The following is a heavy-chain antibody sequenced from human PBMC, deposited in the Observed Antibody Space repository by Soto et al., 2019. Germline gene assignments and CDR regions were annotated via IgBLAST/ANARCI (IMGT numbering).Heavy chain of an antibody. CDR2: ISYDGSNK. CDR1: GFTFSSYG. Sequence: QVQLVESGGGVVQPGRSLRLSCAASGFTFSSYGMHWVRQAPGKGLEWVAVISYDGSNKYYADSVKGRFTISRDNSKNTLYLRMNSLRAADTAVYYCAKAPLAYCGGDCYLNWFDPWGQGTLVTVSS. V-gene: IGHV3-30*18. CDR3: AKAPLAYCGGDCYLNWFDP. J-gene: IGHJ5*02. D-gene: IGHD2-21*02.